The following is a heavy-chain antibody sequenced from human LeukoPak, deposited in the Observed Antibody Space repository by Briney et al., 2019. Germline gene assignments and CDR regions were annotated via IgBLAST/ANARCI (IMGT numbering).Heavy chain of an antibody. CDR2: INPNSGGT. CDR1: GYTFTGYY. V-gene: IGHV1-2*02. CDR3: ARPLYYDSSGYYLGMDV. D-gene: IGHD3-22*01. Sequence: ASVKVSCKASGYTFTGYYMHWVRLAPGQGLEWMGWINPNSGGTNYAQKFQGRVTMTRDTAISTAYMELSRLRSDDTAVYYCARPLYYDSSGYYLGMDVWGQGTTVTVSS. J-gene: IGHJ6*02.